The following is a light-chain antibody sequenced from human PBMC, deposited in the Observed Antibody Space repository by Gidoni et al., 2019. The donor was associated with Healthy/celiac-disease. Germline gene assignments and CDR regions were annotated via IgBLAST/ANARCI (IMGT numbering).Light chain of an antibody. V-gene: IGKV3-20*01. CDR1: QCVSSSY. CDR2: GAS. CDR3: QQYGSSSWT. J-gene: IGKJ1*01. Sequence: EIVLTQSPGTLSLSPGERATLSCRASQCVSSSYLAWYQQKPGQAPRLLIYGASSRATGIPDRVSGSGSGTDFTLTISRLEPEDFAVYYCQQYGSSSWTFGQGTKVEIK.